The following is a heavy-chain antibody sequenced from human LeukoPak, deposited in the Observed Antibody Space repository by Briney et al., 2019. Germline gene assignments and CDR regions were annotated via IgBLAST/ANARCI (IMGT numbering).Heavy chain of an antibody. Sequence: GASVKVSCKASGYTFTSYDINWVRQAAGQGLEWMGWMNPNSGNTGYAQKFQGRVTMTRNTSISTAYMELSSLRSEDTAVYYCSRLPLDYYDSGDFYDYYAMDVWGQGTTVTVSS. CDR1: GYTFTSYD. V-gene: IGHV1-8*01. CDR3: SRLPLDYYDSGDFYDYYAMDV. CDR2: MNPNSGNT. J-gene: IGHJ6*02. D-gene: IGHD3-22*01.